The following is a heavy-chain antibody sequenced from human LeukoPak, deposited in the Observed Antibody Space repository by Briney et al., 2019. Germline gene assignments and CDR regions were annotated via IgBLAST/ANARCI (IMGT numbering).Heavy chain of an antibody. J-gene: IGHJ4*02. D-gene: IGHD5-24*01. Sequence: PGGSLRLSCAASGFTFSSYGMHWVRQAPGKGLEWVAFIRYDGSNKYYADSVKGRFTISRDNSKKTLYLQMNSLRAEDTAVYYCAKDYVEMATIRAPDYWGQGTLVTVSS. CDR1: GFTFSSYG. CDR2: IRYDGSNK. V-gene: IGHV3-30*02. CDR3: AKDYVEMATIRAPDY.